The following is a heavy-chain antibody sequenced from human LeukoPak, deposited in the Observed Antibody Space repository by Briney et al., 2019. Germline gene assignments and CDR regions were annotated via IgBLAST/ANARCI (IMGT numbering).Heavy chain of an antibody. D-gene: IGHD2-21*02. CDR3: ARDWPPGDCVYYFDY. J-gene: IGHJ4*02. V-gene: IGHV1-3*04. CDR2: INTGNGNT. CDR1: GYTFTNYG. Sequence: ASVKVSCKTSGYTFTNYGMHWVRQAPRQSPEWMGWINTGNGNTKSSQKFQDRVTLTRDTSASTAYMELRSLRSDDTAVYYCARDWPPGDCVYYFDYWGQGTLVTVSS.